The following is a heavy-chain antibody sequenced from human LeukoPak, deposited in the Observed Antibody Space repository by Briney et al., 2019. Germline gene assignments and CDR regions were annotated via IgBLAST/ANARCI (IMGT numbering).Heavy chain of an antibody. CDR3: AKETRGSYSDY. CDR2: ISYDGSNR. Sequence: GGSLRLSCAASGFTFSSSGMHWVRQAPGKGLEWVAFISYDGSNRYYADSVKGRFTISRDDSKNTLYLQMNSLRAEDTAVYYCAKETRGSYSDYWGQGTLVTVSS. CDR1: GFTFSSSG. D-gene: IGHD5-12*01. V-gene: IGHV3-30*02. J-gene: IGHJ4*02.